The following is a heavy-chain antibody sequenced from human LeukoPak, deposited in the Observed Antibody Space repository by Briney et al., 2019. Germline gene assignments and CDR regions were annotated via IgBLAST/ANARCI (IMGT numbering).Heavy chain of an antibody. CDR2: IYHSGST. CDR3: ATYHFRGDTHYFDY. V-gene: IGHV4-59*01. CDR1: GGSISSYY. D-gene: IGHD3-10*02. J-gene: IGHJ4*02. Sequence: PSETLSLTCTVSGGSISSYYWDWIRQPPGKGLEWTAYIYHSGSTNYNPSLQSRVTISIDTSKNQFSLKLRSVTAADTAVYYCATYHFRGDTHYFDYWSQGILVTVSS.